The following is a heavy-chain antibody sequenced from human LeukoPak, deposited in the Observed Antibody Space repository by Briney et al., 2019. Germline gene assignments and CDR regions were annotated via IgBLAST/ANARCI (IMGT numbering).Heavy chain of an antibody. D-gene: IGHD3-9*01. CDR2: VIPLFGTA. CDR3: ARGARRYYDILTGLYYFDY. V-gene: IGHV1-69*06. J-gene: IGHJ4*01. CDR1: GGTFSSYA. Sequence: SVKVSCKASGGTFSSYAISWVRQAPGQGLGWMGGVIPLFGTANYAQKFQGRVTITADKSTSTAYMELSSLRSEDTAVYYCARGARRYYDILTGLYYFDYWGQGTLVTVSS.